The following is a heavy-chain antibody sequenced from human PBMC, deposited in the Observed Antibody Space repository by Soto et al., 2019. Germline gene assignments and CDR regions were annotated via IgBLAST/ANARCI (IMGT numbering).Heavy chain of an antibody. J-gene: IGHJ4*02. Sequence: QVQLVESGGGVVQPGRSLRLSCVASEFTFSNYGMHWVRQGLGKGLEWVAVISYDGSDKYYADSVKGRFTISSDNSKNTLYLQMSSLRAAGTGVYYCAQDVKKEELDYRLDYWGQGTLVTVSS. CDR1: EFTFSNYG. CDR3: AQDVKKEELDYRLDY. CDR2: ISYDGSDK. V-gene: IGHV3-30*05. D-gene: IGHD1-26*01.